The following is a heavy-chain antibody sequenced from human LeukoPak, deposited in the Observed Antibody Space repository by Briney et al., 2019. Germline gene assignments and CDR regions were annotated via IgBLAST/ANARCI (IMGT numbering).Heavy chain of an antibody. Sequence: GSLRLSCAASGFTVSSNYMSWVRQAPGKGLEWVSVIYSGGSTYYADSVKGRFTISRDNSKNTLYLQMNSLRAEDTAVYYCARDGGGYGYGRYWYFDLWGRGTLVTVSS. V-gene: IGHV3-66*01. D-gene: IGHD5-18*01. J-gene: IGHJ2*01. CDR3: ARDGGGYGYGRYWYFDL. CDR1: GFTVSSNY. CDR2: IYSGGST.